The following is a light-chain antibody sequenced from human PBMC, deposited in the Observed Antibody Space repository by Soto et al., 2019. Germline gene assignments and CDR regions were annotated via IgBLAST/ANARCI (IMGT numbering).Light chain of an antibody. CDR3: HHPRTFPFS. CDR2: PAS. CDR1: QDISTS. V-gene: IGKV1-9*01. J-gene: IGKJ2*03. Sequence: DIQLTQSPSFLSASVGDRVTVSCRASQDISTSLNWFQQKAGKVPQILVYPASTLQDGVPSRFSGSGSGTYFTLTINNLQPEDFATYYCHHPRTFPFSFGLGTKLDMK.